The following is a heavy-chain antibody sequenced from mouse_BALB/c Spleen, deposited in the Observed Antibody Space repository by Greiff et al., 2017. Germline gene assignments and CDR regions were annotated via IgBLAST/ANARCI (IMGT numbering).Heavy chain of an antibody. Sequence: QVQLQQPGAELVKPGASVKLSCKASGYTFTSYWMHWVKQRPGQGLEWIGEIDPSDSYTNYNQKFKGKATLTVDKSSSTAYMQLSSLTSEDSAVYYCARGVGFDYWGQGTTLTVSS. D-gene: IGHD1-1*01. J-gene: IGHJ2*01. CDR1: GYTFTSYW. V-gene: IGHV1-69*02. CDR3: ARGVGFDY. CDR2: IDPSDSYT.